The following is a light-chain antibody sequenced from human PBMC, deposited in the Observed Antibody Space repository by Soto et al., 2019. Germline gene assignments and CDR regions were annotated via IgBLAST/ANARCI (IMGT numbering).Light chain of an antibody. V-gene: IGKV1-39*01. Sequence: DIQMTQSPSSLSASVGESLTIPCLASQYISTYLNWYQQKPGKAPKLLIYVASNLQSGVPSRFSGSGSGTEFTLTISSLQPDDFAPCYCQQYDSFSVTFGQGTKVDI. CDR1: QYISTY. J-gene: IGKJ1*01. CDR3: QQYDSFSVT. CDR2: VAS.